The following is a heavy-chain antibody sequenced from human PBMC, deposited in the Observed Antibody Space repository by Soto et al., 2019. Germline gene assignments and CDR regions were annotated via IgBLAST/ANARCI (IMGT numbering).Heavy chain of an antibody. J-gene: IGHJ6*04. CDR2: ISYDGSNK. V-gene: IGHV3-30-3*01. CDR1: GFTFSSYA. Sequence: PGGSLRLSCAASGFTFSSYAMHWVRQAPGKGLEWVAVISYDGSNKYYADSVKGRFTISRDNSKNTPYLQMNSLRAEDTAVYYCARDRGTYYDILTPTGHSYGMDVWGKGTTVTVYS. CDR3: ARDRGTYYDILTPTGHSYGMDV. D-gene: IGHD3-9*01.